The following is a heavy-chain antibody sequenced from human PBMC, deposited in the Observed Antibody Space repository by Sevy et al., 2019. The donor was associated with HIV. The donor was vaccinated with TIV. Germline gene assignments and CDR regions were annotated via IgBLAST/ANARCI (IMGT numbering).Heavy chain of an antibody. CDR1: GFTSSDYY. CDR2: ISGSGSTI. Sequence: GGSLRLSCVGFGFTSSDYYMSWIRQAPGKGLEWVSYISGSGSTIDYADSLKGRFTIPRDNAKNSLYLKMNSLRAEDTAVYYCAREKRQDYYYYGMDVWGQGTTVTVSS. J-gene: IGHJ6*02. V-gene: IGHV3-11*01. D-gene: IGHD1-1*01. CDR3: AREKRQDYYYYGMDV.